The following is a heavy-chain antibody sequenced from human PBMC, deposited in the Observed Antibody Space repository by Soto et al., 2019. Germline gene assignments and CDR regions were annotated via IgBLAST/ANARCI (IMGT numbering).Heavy chain of an antibody. CDR3: ARGELEVVPVGPWYFDL. Sequence: QVQLVQSGAEVKKPGSSVKVSCKASGGTFSSYAISWVRQAPGQGLEWMGGIIPIFGTANYAQKFQGRVTITADESTSTAYMELSSLRSEDTAVYSCARGELEVVPVGPWYFDLWGRGTLVTVSS. J-gene: IGHJ2*01. CDR1: GGTFSSYA. V-gene: IGHV1-69*01. D-gene: IGHD2-2*01. CDR2: IIPIFGTA.